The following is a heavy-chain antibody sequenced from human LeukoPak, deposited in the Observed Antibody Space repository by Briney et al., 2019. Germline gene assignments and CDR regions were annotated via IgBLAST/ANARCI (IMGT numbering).Heavy chain of an antibody. Sequence: GGSLRLSCAASGFTFSSYWMHWVRQAPGKGLVWVSRINSDGSSTSYADSVKGRFTISRDNAKNTLYLQMNSLRAEDTAVYYCARGPSVDEVTDCGGDCYDAFDIWGQGTMVTVSS. D-gene: IGHD2-21*02. CDR2: INSDGSST. V-gene: IGHV3-74*01. CDR3: ARGPSVDEVTDCGGDCYDAFDI. CDR1: GFTFSSYW. J-gene: IGHJ3*02.